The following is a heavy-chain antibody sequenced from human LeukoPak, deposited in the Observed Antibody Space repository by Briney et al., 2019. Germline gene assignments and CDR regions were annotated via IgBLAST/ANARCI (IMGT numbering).Heavy chain of an antibody. CDR2: IYHTGST. V-gene: IGHV4-59*02. Sequence: SETLSLTCTISGGSVSDYYWSWIRQSPGKGLEWIGYIYHTGSTSYSPSLKSRVTISADTSQNQFSLKLSSVTAADTAVYYCASRKLGNDYWGQGTLVTVSS. CDR3: ASRKLGNDY. D-gene: IGHD7-27*01. CDR1: GGSVSDYY. J-gene: IGHJ4*02.